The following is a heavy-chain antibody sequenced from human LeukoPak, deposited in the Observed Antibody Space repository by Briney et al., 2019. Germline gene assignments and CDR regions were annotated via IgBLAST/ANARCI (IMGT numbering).Heavy chain of an antibody. D-gene: IGHD2-2*01. J-gene: IGHJ4*02. CDR1: GGSISSYY. CDR3: ATEYCSSSTCRFEY. V-gene: IGHV4-59*01. Sequence: PSETLSLTCSVSGGSISSYYWSWIRQPPGKGLEWIGYIFYSGRTSYNPSLKSRVTISGDTSKNQFSLKLTSVTAADTAVYYCATEYCSSSTCRFEYWGQGTLVTVSS. CDR2: IFYSGRT.